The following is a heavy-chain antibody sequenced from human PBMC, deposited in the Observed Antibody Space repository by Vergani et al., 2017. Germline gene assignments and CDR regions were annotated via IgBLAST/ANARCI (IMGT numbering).Heavy chain of an antibody. D-gene: IGHD2-2*01. CDR2: INPSGGHT. CDR1: GYPFSNYY. V-gene: IGHV1-46*01. CDR3: SRLGYCSSTSCVNAFYI. Sequence: QVQVVQSGAEVKKSGASVKVSCKTSGYPFSNYYMHWVRQAPGQGLEWMGIINPSGGHTNYAQKFQGRVTMTRDTSTCKVYMGLSSLRSEDTAIYYCSRLGYCSSTSCVNAFYIWVQGTMVTVSS. J-gene: IGHJ3*02.